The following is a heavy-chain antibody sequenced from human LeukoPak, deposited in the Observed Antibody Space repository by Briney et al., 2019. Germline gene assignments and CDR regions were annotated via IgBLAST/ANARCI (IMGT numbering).Heavy chain of an antibody. CDR2: ISYDGSNK. CDR1: GFTFSSYG. V-gene: IGHV3-30*18. D-gene: IGHD2-2*01. Sequence: PGGSLRLSCAASGFTFSSYGMHWVRQAPGKGLEWVAVISYDGSNKYYADSVKGRFTISRDNSKNTLYLQMNSLRAEDTAVYYCAKEMGYCSSTSCPGMDVWGKGTTVTVSS. J-gene: IGHJ6*04. CDR3: AKEMGYCSSTSCPGMDV.